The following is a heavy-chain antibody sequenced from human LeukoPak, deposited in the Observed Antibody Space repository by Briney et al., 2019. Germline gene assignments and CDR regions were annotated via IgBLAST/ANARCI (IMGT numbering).Heavy chain of an antibody. D-gene: IGHD6-6*01. Sequence: ASVKVSCKASGYTFTGYYMHWVRQAPGQGLEWMGWINPNSGGTNYAQKFQGRVTMTRDASISTAYMELSRLRSDDTAVYYCARGLEYSSSSGLGGGYWGQGTLVTVSS. CDR1: GYTFTGYY. CDR3: ARGLEYSSSSGLGGGY. V-gene: IGHV1-2*02. J-gene: IGHJ4*02. CDR2: INPNSGGT.